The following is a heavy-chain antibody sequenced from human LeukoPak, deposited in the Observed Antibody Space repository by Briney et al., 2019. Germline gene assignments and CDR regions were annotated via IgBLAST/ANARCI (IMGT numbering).Heavy chain of an antibody. CDR2: ISGSGGST. Sequence: GGSLRLSCAASGFTFSSYAMSWVRQAPGKGLEWVSAISGSGGSTYYADSVKGRFTISRDNSKNTLYLQMNSLRAGDTAVYYCAKLIRGGRYYFDYWGQGTLVTVSS. J-gene: IGHJ4*02. D-gene: IGHD3-16*01. CDR3: AKLIRGGRYYFDY. CDR1: GFTFSSYA. V-gene: IGHV3-23*01.